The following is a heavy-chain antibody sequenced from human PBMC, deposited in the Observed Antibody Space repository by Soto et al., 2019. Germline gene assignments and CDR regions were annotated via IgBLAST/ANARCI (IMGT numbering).Heavy chain of an antibody. CDR1: GFTFSTYA. D-gene: IGHD2-2*01. CDR3: VKHSEYQLLSWFDP. J-gene: IGHJ5*02. Sequence: LESGGGLAQPGGSLRLSCAASGFTFSTYAMGWVRQAPGKGLEWVSGISAGGGNTFYADSVRGRFTISRDNSKNTLDLQMSSLRAEDAALYFCVKHSEYQLLSWFDPWGQGTLVTVSS. V-gene: IGHV3-23*01. CDR2: ISAGGGNT.